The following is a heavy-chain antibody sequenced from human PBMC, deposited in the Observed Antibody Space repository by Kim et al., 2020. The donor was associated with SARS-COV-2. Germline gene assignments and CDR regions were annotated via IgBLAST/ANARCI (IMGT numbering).Heavy chain of an antibody. Sequence: GGSLRLSCVASGINFRNNWMSWVRQPPGKGLEWVAHMREDGSGIDYADSVKGRFTIFRDNAQNSLYLQMNILRVDDTAVYYCARGHFGLAVWGQGTTVAV. CDR3: ARGHFGLAV. CDR1: GINFRNNW. CDR2: MREDGSGI. J-gene: IGHJ6*02. V-gene: IGHV3-7*05.